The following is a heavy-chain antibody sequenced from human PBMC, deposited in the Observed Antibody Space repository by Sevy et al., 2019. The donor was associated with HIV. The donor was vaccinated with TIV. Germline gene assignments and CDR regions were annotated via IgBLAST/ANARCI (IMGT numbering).Heavy chain of an antibody. CDR2: IKQDGSEK. CDR1: GFTFSSYW. V-gene: IGHV3-7*01. CDR3: SRDSDSTRYYYMDV. J-gene: IGHJ6*03. D-gene: IGHD1-26*01. Sequence: RGCLRLSCAVSGFTFSSYWMSWVRQAPGKGLEWVANIKQDGSEKYYVDSVKGRFTISRDNAKKSLYLQMNSLRVEDTAVYYCSRDSDSTRYYYMDVWGKGTTVVVSS.